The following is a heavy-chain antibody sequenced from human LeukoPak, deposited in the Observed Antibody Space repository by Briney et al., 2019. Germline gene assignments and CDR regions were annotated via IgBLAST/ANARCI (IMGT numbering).Heavy chain of an antibody. CDR3: ATYSTGFDI. CDR2: INHGGST. V-gene: IGHV4-34*01. D-gene: IGHD6-19*01. J-gene: IGHJ3*02. Sequence: SETLSLTCAVYGGSFSGYYWSWIRQPPGKGLEWIGEINHGGSTNYNPSLKSRIAMSVDTSKNQFSLKLSSVTAADTAVYYCATYSTGFDIWGQGTVVTVSS. CDR1: GGSFSGYY.